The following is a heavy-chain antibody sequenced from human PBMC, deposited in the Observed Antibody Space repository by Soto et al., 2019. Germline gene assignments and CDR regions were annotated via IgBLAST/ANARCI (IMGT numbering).Heavy chain of an antibody. Sequence: WSLRLSCSASVFVFSDYVIHWCRQAPGRGLDWVAGIWYHGRDIFYTDSVKGRFTISRDNSENMLYLQMNSLRAEDTAVYYCARDQGGQSGNFIFDNWGQGTLVTVSS. J-gene: IGHJ4*02. CDR2: IWYHGRDI. CDR3: ARDQGGQSGNFIFDN. V-gene: IGHV3-33*01. D-gene: IGHD1-26*01. CDR1: VFVFSDYV.